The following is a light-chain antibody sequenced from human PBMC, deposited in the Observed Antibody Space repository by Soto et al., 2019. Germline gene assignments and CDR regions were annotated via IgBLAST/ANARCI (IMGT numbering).Light chain of an antibody. Sequence: QSVLTQPPSASGSPGQSVTISCTGTSSDVGAYNYVSWHQQHPGKVPKLIMYEVSKRPSGVPDRFSGSKSGNTASLTVSGLQAEDEADYYCSSYGGSNNFGVFGTGTKLTVL. CDR3: SSYGGSNNFGV. V-gene: IGLV2-8*01. CDR2: EVS. CDR1: SSDVGAYNY. J-gene: IGLJ1*01.